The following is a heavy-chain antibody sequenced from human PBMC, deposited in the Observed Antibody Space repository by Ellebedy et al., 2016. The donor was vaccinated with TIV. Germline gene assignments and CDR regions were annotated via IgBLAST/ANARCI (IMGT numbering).Heavy chain of an antibody. D-gene: IGHD3-10*01. J-gene: IGHJ6*02. V-gene: IGHV3-53*01. CDR1: GFTVSSNY. Sequence: GGSLRLSCAASGFTVSSNYMRWVRQAPGKGLEWVSVIYSGGSTYYADSVKGRFTISRDNSKNTLYLQMNSLRAEDTAVYYCARQGGSGSYLPYYYYGMDVWGQGTTVTVSS. CDR3: ARQGGSGSYLPYYYYGMDV. CDR2: IYSGGST.